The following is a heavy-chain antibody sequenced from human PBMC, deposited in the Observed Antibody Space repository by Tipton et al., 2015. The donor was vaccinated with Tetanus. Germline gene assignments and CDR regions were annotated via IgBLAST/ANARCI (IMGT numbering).Heavy chain of an antibody. CDR1: GGSIRSSNW. CDR3: ARESITIFGVVSIDY. Sequence: TLSLTCAVSGGSIRSSNWWSWVRQTPGKGLEWIGEIYHSRTTNYNPSLKSRVTMSVDNSKNQFSLKLNSVTAADTAVYYCARESITIFGVVSIDYWGQGTLVTVSS. J-gene: IGHJ4*02. V-gene: IGHV4-4*02. CDR2: IYHSRTT. D-gene: IGHD3-3*01.